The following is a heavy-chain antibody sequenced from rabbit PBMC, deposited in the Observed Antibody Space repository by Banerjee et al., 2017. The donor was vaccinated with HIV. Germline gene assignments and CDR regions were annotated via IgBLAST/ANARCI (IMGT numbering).Heavy chain of an antibody. D-gene: IGHD4-1*01. J-gene: IGHJ4*01. Sequence: QEQLVESGGGLVQPGGSLTLSCKASGFDFSSYYYMCWVRQAPGKGLELIACIYAGTSGTTYYANWAKGRFTFSKTSSTTVTLQMTSLTAADTATYFCARDLAGVIGWNFNLWGPGTLVTVS. CDR2: IYAGTSGTT. CDR3: ARDLAGVIGWNFNL. CDR1: GFDFSSYYY. V-gene: IGHV1S45*01.